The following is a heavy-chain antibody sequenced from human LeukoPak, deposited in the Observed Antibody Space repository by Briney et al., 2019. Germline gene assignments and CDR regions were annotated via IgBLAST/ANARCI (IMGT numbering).Heavy chain of an antibody. CDR1: GFTFSDYY. CDR2: ISSSSSYT. V-gene: IGHV3-11*05. D-gene: IGHD3-22*01. Sequence: GGSLRLSCAASGFTFSDYYMSWIRQAPGKGLEWVSYISSSSSYTNYADSVKGRFTISRDNAKNSLYLQMNSLRAEDTAVYYCARDYYYDSSGYYLYNWGQGTLVTVSS. J-gene: IGHJ4*02. CDR3: ARDYYYDSSGYYLYN.